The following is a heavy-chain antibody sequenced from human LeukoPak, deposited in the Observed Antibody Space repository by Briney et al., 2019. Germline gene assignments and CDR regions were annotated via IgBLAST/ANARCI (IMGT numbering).Heavy chain of an antibody. V-gene: IGHV1-46*01. Sequence: ASVKVSCKASGYTFTGYYMHWVRQAPGQGLEWMGWINPNSGSTSYAQKFQGRVTMTRDMSTSTVYMGLSSLRSEDTAVYYCARDGGSWYSFDYWGQGTLVTVSS. CDR1: GYTFTGYY. CDR3: ARDGGSWYSFDY. D-gene: IGHD6-13*01. CDR2: INPNSGST. J-gene: IGHJ4*02.